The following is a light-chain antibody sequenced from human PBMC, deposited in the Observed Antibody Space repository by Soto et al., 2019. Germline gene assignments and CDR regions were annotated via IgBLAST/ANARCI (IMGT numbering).Light chain of an antibody. CDR3: QRYGSSPLIT. CDR1: QSVSSNY. V-gene: IGKV3-20*01. Sequence: EIVLTQAPGTLSLSPGERSTLSCRASQSVSSNYLAWYQERPGQAPXLXXYGTSSRATGIPDRFSGSGSGTDFTLTISRLEPEDFAVYFCQRYGSSPLITFGQGTRLEIK. CDR2: GTS. J-gene: IGKJ5*01.